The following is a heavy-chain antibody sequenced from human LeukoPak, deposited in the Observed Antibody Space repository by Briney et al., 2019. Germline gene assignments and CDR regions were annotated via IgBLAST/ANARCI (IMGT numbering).Heavy chain of an antibody. V-gene: IGHV3-30*18. Sequence: PGGSLRLSCAASGFTFSSYGMHWVRQAPGKGLEWVAVISYDGSNKYYADSVKGRFTISRDNSKNTLYLQMNSLRAEDTAVYYCAKDGDPYSRPGNWFDPWGQGTLVTVSS. CDR1: GFTFSSYG. J-gene: IGHJ5*02. D-gene: IGHD6-13*01. CDR2: ISYDGSNK. CDR3: AKDGDPYSRPGNWFDP.